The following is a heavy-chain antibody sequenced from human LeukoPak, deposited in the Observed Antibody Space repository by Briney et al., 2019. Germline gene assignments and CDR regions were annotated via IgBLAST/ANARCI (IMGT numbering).Heavy chain of an antibody. CDR3: ARDERFCGGDCYSPHFDY. CDR1: GYTFTSYY. Sequence: GASVTVSCTASGYTFTSYYIHWVRQAPGQGLEWMGIINPSGGSTSYAQKFQGRVTMTRDTSTSTVYMELSSLRSEDTAVYYCARDERFCGGDCYSPHFDYWGQGTLVTVSS. J-gene: IGHJ4*02. D-gene: IGHD2-21*02. CDR2: INPSGGST. V-gene: IGHV1-46*01.